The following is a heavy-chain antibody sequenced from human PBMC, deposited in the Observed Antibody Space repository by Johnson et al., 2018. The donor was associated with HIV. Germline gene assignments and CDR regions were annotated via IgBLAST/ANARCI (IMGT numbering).Heavy chain of an antibody. V-gene: IGHV3-23*04. J-gene: IGHJ3*02. CDR3: AREGQEFNDAFDI. CDR2: ISGSGGST. Sequence: EVHLVESGGGMVQPGGSLRLSCAASGFTFSSYAMSWVRQAPGKGLEWVSGISGSGGSTYYADSVKGRFTISRDNSTNTLYLQMNSLRAEDTAIYYCAREGQEFNDAFDIWGQGTMVTGSS. CDR1: GFTFSSYA. D-gene: IGHD3-10*01.